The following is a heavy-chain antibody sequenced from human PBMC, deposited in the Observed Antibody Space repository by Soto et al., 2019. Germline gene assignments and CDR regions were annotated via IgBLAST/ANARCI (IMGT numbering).Heavy chain of an antibody. CDR2: IKSKTDGGTT. V-gene: IGHV3-15*01. D-gene: IGHD6-13*01. J-gene: IGHJ5*02. Sequence: GGSLRLSCAASGFTFSNAWMSWVRQAPGKGLEWVGRIKSKTDGGTTDYAAPVKCRFTSSRDDSKNTLYLQMNSLKTEDTAVYYCTTPPLAHSRGNWFDPWGQGTLVTVSS. CDR1: GFTFSNAW. CDR3: TTPPLAHSRGNWFDP.